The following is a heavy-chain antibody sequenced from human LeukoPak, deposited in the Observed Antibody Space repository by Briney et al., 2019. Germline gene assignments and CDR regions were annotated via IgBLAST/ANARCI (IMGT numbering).Heavy chain of an antibody. V-gene: IGHV1-69*05. CDR2: IIPIFGTA. CDR3: ARSPSSGYYYWFAP. D-gene: IGHD3-22*01. J-gene: IGHJ5*02. Sequence: SVKVSCKASGGTFSSYAISWVRQAPGQGVEWMGRIIPIFGTANYAQKFQGRVTITTDESTSTAYMELSSLRSEDTAVYYCARSPSSGYYYWFAPWGQGTLVTVTS. CDR1: GGTFSSYA.